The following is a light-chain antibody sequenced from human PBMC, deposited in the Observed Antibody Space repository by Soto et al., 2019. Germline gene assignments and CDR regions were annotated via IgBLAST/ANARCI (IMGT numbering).Light chain of an antibody. J-gene: IGLJ3*02. CDR1: SGHRRYA. CDR3: QTWGTGVLV. CDR2: VNSDGSH. Sequence: QSVLAQSPSASASLGASVKLTCTLSSGHRRYAIAWHQQQPERGPRYLMKVNSDGSHSKGDGIPDRFSGSSSGAERYLTISSLQSEDEADYYCQTWGTGVLVFGGVTKLTVL. V-gene: IGLV4-69*01.